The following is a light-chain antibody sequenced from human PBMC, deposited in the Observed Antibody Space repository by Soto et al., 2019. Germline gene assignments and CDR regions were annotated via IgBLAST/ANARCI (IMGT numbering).Light chain of an antibody. CDR2: GAS. CDR1: QSVYSN. Sequence: EIVMTQSPATLSVSPGERAALSCRASQSVYSNLAWYQQKPGQAPRLLIYGASARATGLPARFSGSGSGTEFTLTISSLQSEDFAVYYCQQYNNWPLTFGGGTRVEIK. V-gene: IGKV3-15*01. CDR3: QQYNNWPLT. J-gene: IGKJ4*01.